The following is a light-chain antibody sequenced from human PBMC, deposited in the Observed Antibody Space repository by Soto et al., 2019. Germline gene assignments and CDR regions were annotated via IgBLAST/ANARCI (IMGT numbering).Light chain of an antibody. CDR1: SSDVGGYNY. CDR3: QSYDSSLSGWV. V-gene: IGLV2-14*03. J-gene: IGLJ3*02. Sequence: QSALTQPASVSGSPGQSITISCTGTSSDVGGYNYVSWYQQHPGKAPKLMIYDVNNRPSGVSNRFSGSKSGTSASLAITGLQAEDEADYYCQSYDSSLSGWVFGGGTKVTVL. CDR2: DVN.